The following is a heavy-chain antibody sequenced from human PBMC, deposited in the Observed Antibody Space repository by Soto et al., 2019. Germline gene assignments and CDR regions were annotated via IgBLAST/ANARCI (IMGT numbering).Heavy chain of an antibody. V-gene: IGHV1-69*02. Sequence: SVKVSCKASGGTFSSYTISWVRQAPGQGLEWMGRIIPILGIANYAQKFQGGVTITADKSTSTAYMELRSLRSDDTAMYFCAASYGSGYRAFDYWGQGALVTVSS. J-gene: IGHJ4*02. CDR1: GGTFSSYT. CDR2: IIPILGIA. D-gene: IGHD3-10*01. CDR3: AASYGSGYRAFDY.